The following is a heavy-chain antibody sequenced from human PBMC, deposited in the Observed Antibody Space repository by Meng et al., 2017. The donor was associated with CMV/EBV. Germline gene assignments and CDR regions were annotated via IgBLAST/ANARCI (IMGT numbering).Heavy chain of an antibody. J-gene: IGHJ4*02. Sequence: GGSLRLSCAASGFTFSSYSMNWVRQAPGKGLEWVSSISSSGSYIYYADSVKGRFTISRDNAKNSLYLQMNSLRAEDTAVYYCARVNQGIDYWGQGTLVTVSS. CDR2: ISSSGSYI. CDR3: ARVNQGIDY. V-gene: IGHV3-21*01. CDR1: GFTFSSYS. D-gene: IGHD1-14*01.